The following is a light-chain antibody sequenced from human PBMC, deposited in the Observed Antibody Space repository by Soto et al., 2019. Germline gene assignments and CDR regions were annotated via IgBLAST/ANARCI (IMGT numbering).Light chain of an antibody. J-gene: IGKJ1*01. V-gene: IGKV3-15*01. CDR3: QQYNNWPPAT. CDR2: GAS. CDR1: QSVSSSY. Sequence: EIVLTQSPGTLSLSPGERATLSCMASQSVSSSYLAWYQQKPGQAPRLLIYGASTRATGIPARFSGSGSGTEFTLTISSLQSEDFAVYYCQQYNNWPPATFGQGTKVDIK.